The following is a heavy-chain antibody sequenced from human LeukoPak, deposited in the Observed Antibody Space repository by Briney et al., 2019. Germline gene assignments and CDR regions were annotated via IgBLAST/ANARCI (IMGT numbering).Heavy chain of an antibody. V-gene: IGHV3-21*01. Sequence: GSLKLSRGGLGFTFNSYSMNWVRQAPGKGLEWVSSISSSSSYIYYADSVKGRFTISRDNAKNSLYLQMNSLRAEDTAVYYCARDDDSPTFDYWGQGTLVTVSS. CDR1: GFTFNSYS. D-gene: IGHD2-15*01. CDR3: ARDDDSPTFDY. CDR2: ISSSSSYI. J-gene: IGHJ4*02.